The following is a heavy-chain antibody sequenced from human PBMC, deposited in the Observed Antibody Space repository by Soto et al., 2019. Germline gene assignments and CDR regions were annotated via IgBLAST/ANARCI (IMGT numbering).Heavy chain of an antibody. CDR1: GYTFTTYG. V-gene: IGHV1-18*04. J-gene: IGHJ6*02. Sequence: ASVKVSCKASGYTFTTYGVNWVRQAPGQGLEWMGWVSPYNGDTTYAQNFQGRVTMTTDTSTRTAYMELRSLRSDDTAVYYCAREVGHMDVWGQGTTVTVSS. D-gene: IGHD2-2*01. CDR3: AREVGHMDV. CDR2: VSPYNGDT.